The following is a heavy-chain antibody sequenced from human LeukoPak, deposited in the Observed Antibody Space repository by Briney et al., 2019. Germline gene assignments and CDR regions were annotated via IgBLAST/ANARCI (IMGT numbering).Heavy chain of an antibody. CDR3: AREINTIFGVGFDGAYDY. V-gene: IGHV1-2*07. CDR1: GYTFTFQY. CDR2: INPKSGGT. D-gene: IGHD3-3*01. J-gene: IGHJ4*02. Sequence: ASVTVSFPASGYTFTFQYIHWVRQAPGQGLEWMGWINPKSGGTEYAHKVHGRVTMTRDTSITTVYMELSRLTSDDTAVYYCAREINTIFGVGFDGAYDYWGQGTLVTVPS.